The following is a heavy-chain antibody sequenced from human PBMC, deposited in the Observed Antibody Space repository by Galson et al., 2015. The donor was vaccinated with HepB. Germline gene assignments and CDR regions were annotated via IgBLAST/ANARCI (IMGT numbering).Heavy chain of an antibody. CDR3: ARDFWSGYYLFNWFDP. CDR1: GFTFSSYS. Sequence: CAASGFTFSSYSMNWVRQAPGKGLEWVSSISSSSSYIYYADSVKGRFTISRDNAKNSLYLQMNSLRAEDTAVYYCARDFWSGYYLFNWFDPWGQGTLVTVSS. CDR2: ISSSSSYI. V-gene: IGHV3-21*01. J-gene: IGHJ5*02. D-gene: IGHD3-3*01.